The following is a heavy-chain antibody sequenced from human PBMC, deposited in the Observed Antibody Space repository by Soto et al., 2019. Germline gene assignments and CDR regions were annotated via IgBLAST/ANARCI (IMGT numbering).Heavy chain of an antibody. CDR2: INHSGST. CDR1: GGSFSGYY. V-gene: IGHV4-34*01. D-gene: IGHD3-22*01. J-gene: IGHJ4*02. Sequence: QVQLQQWGAGLLKPSETLSLTCAVYGGSFSGYYWSWIRQPPGKGLEWIGEINHSGSTNYNPSLKSRVTISVDTSKEQFSLMLSSVTAADTAVYYCARDYYDSSGRPTIDYWGQGTLVTVSS. CDR3: ARDYYDSSGRPTIDY.